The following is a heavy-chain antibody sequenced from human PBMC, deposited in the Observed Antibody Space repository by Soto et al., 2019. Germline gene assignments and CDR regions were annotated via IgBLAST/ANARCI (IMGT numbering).Heavy chain of an antibody. J-gene: IGHJ6*02. CDR3: AHSRCGGDCLQSYSSHYYYGMDV. D-gene: IGHD2-21*02. CDR2: IYWDDDK. CDR1: GFSLSTGGVG. V-gene: IGHV2-5*02. Sequence: QITLKESGPTLVIPTQTLTLTCTFSGFSLSTGGVGVGWIRQPPGKALEWLALIYWDDDKRYSPSLKSRLTITKDTSKNQVVLTMTNKDPVDTATYYCAHSRCGGDCLQSYSSHYYYGMDVWGQGTTVTVSS.